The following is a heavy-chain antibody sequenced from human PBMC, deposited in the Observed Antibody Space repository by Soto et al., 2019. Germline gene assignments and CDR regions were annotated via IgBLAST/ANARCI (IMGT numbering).Heavy chain of an antibody. CDR1: WEGFSINVAA. V-gene: IGHV6-1*01. D-gene: IGHD2-15*01. J-gene: IGHJ4*02. Sequence: PSQTLSLTCAISWEGFSINVAAFKLGRHSQSRGLEWLGRTYYRSKWYNDYAVSFKSRITINPDTSKNQFSLQLNSVTPEDTAVYYCARGNHIVANTHFDYWGKGNLVIVSS. CDR3: ARGNHIVANTHFDY. CDR2: TYYRSKWYN.